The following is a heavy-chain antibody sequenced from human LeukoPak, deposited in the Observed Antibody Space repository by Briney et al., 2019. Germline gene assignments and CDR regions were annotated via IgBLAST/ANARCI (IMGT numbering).Heavy chain of an antibody. CDR1: GFTFSSYA. D-gene: IGHD4-17*01. Sequence: GGSLRLSCAASGFTFSSYAMHWVRQAPGKGLEWVAVISYDGSNKSYADSVKGRFTISRDNSKNALYLQMNSLRAEDTAVYFCSKKGQADDYGKPGWGQGTLVTVSS. J-gene: IGHJ4*02. V-gene: IGHV3-30-3*02. CDR2: ISYDGSNK. CDR3: SKKGQADDYGKPG.